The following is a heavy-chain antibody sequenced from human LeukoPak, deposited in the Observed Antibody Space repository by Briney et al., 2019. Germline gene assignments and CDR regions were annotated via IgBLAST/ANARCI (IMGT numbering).Heavy chain of an antibody. V-gene: IGHV3-7*05. CDR1: GFTFSTYW. Sequence: GGSLRHSCAASGFTFSTYWMSWVRQAPGKGLEWVANIKQDGSAKFYVDSVKGRFTISRDNAKNSLYLQMNSLRAEDTAVYYCARVKSDTAVDDYWGQGTLVTVSS. J-gene: IGHJ4*02. D-gene: IGHD5-18*01. CDR3: ARVKSDTAVDDY. CDR2: IKQDGSAK.